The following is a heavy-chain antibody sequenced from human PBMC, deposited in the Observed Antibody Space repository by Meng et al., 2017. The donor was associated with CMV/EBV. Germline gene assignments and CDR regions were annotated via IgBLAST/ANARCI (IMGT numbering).Heavy chain of an antibody. CDR3: ARDMEPLALVATADY. CDR1: GFSFSDYP. CDR2: ISYDVSSK. J-gene: IGHJ4*02. D-gene: IGHD1-26*01. V-gene: IGHV3-30-3*01. Sequence: GESLKISCAASGFSFSDYPMHWVRQAPGKGLEWVAVISYDVSSKYYTDSVKGRFTISRDNSKNTLYLQMNSLRAEVTAVYYCARDMEPLALVATADYWGQGTLVTVSS.